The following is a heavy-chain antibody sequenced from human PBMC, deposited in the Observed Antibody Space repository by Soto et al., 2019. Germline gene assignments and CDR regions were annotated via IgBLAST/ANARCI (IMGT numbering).Heavy chain of an antibody. CDR3: TRQGYDILTGYPDYYYYYMDV. CDR2: IRSKANSYAT. Sequence: EVQLVESGGGLVQPGGSLKLSCAASGFTFSGSAMHWVRQASGKGLEWVGRIRSKANSYATAYAASVKGRFTIYRDDSKNTAYLQMNSLKTEDTAVYYCTRQGYDILTGYPDYYYYYMDVWGKGTTVTVSS. J-gene: IGHJ6*03. V-gene: IGHV3-73*01. CDR1: GFTFSGSA. D-gene: IGHD3-9*01.